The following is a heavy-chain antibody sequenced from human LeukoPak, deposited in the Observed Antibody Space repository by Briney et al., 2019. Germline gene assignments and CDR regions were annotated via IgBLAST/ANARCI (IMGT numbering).Heavy chain of an antibody. CDR2: INTDTGNP. V-gene: IGHV7-4-1*02. D-gene: IGHD2-2*01. CDR1: GYTFTGYY. Sequence: ASVKVSCKASGYTFTGYYMHWVRQAPEQGLEWMGWINTDTGNPTYAQGFTGRFVFSLDTSVSTAYLQISSLEAEDTAVYYCARGRRYCDSITCYGMYYFDYWGQGTLVTVSS. J-gene: IGHJ4*02. CDR3: ARGRRYCDSITCYGMYYFDY.